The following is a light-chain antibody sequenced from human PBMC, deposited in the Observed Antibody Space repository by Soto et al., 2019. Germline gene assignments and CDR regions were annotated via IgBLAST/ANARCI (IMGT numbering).Light chain of an antibody. J-gene: IGKJ1*01. CDR2: GAS. V-gene: IGKV3-15*01. CDR3: QQYNNWTLTWT. CDR1: QSVSSN. Sequence: EIVMTQSPATLSVSPGERATLSCRASQSVSSNLAWYQQNPGQAPRLLIYGASTRATGIPARFRGSGSGTEFTLTISSLKSEDFAVDYCQQYNNWTLTWTFGQGTKVEIK.